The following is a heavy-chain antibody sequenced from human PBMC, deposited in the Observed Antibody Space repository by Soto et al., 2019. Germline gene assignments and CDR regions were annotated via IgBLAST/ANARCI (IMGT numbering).Heavy chain of an antibody. CDR1: RATFSGYT. D-gene: IGHD3-10*01. V-gene: IGHV1-69*02. J-gene: IGHJ6*04. Sequence: ASVKVSCKASRATFSGYTISCVRKTPGQGLEWMGRIIPILGIANYAQKFQGRVTITADKSTSTAYMELSSLRSEDTAVYYCARAAMVRGMDVWGKGTTVTVSS. CDR3: ARAAMVRGMDV. CDR2: IIPILGIA.